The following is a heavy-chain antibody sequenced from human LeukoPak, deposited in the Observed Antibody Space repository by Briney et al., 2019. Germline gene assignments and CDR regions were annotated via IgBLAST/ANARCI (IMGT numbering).Heavy chain of an antibody. D-gene: IGHD3-10*01. CDR2: IIPIFGTA. J-gene: IGHJ6*04. CDR3: AREGVNYHGSGSPFGDYYGMDV. V-gene: IGHV1-69*06. CDR1: GGTFSSYA. Sequence: ASVKVSCKASGGTFSSYAISWVRQAPGQGLEWMGGIIPIFGTANYAQKFQGRVTITADKSTSTAYMELSSLRSEDTAVYYCAREGVNYHGSGSPFGDYYGMDVWGKGTTVTVSS.